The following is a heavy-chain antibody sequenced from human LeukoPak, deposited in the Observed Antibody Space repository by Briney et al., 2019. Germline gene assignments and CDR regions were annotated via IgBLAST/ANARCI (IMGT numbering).Heavy chain of an antibody. CDR3: ARDGSSGYFFDY. CDR2: IYTSGST. J-gene: IGHJ4*02. CDR1: AGSINSGSYY. Sequence: SETLSLTCTVSAGSINSGSYYGSWIRQPPGKGLDWIGRIYTSGSTNYNPSLKSRVTISVDTSKNQFSLELSSVTAADTAVYYCARDGSSGYFFDYWGQGTLVTVSS. D-gene: IGHD3-22*01. V-gene: IGHV4-61*02.